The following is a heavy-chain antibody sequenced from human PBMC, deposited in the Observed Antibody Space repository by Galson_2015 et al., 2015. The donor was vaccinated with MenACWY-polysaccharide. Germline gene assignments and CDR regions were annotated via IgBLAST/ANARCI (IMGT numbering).Heavy chain of an antibody. J-gene: IGHJ4*02. CDR2: ISGYDGHT. V-gene: IGHV1-18*01. CDR1: GYKFTSYG. Sequence: SVKVSCKASGYKFTSYGISWVRQAPGQGLEWMGWISGYDGHTNYAQKLQDRVTMTTDTSTSTAYMELRSLRSDDTAVYYCARDEYSSSFHYFDYWGQGTLVTVSS. CDR3: ARDEYSSSFHYFDY. D-gene: IGHD6-6*01.